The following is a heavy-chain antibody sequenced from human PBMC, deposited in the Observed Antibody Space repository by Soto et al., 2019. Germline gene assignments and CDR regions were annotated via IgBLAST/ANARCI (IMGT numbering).Heavy chain of an antibody. V-gene: IGHV2-70*01. CDR2: IDWDDDK. D-gene: IGHD3-22*01. CDR1: GFSLSTSGMC. Sequence: SGPTLVNPTQTLTLTCTFSGFSLSTSGMCVSWISQPPGKALEWLALIDWDDDKYYSTSLKTRLTISKDTSRNQVVLTMTNMDPVDTATYYCARIQQKFYYDSSGYYWDYFDYWGQGTLVTVSS. CDR3: ARIQQKFYYDSSGYYWDYFDY. J-gene: IGHJ4*02.